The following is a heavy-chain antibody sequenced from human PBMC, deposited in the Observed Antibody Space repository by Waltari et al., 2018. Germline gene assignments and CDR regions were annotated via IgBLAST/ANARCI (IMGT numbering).Heavy chain of an antibody. V-gene: IGHV3-23*01. Sequence: EVQLLESGGGLVQPGGSLRLYCAASGFTFSRYAMSWVRQAPGKGLEWVSRISGSGGSTYYADSVKGRFSISRDNSKNTLYLQMNSLRAEDTAVFYCAKYPVKTGYSYVTYWGQGTLVTVSS. CDR1: GFTFSRYA. D-gene: IGHD5-18*01. J-gene: IGHJ4*02. CDR3: AKYPVKTGYSYVTY. CDR2: ISGSGGST.